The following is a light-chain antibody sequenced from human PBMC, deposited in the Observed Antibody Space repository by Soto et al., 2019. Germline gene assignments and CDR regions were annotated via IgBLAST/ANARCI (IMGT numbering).Light chain of an antibody. CDR1: QSISSY. CDR3: QQRRSWPLT. CDR2: DAS. V-gene: IGKV3-11*01. J-gene: IGKJ4*01. Sequence: EIVLTQSPATLSLSPGERATLSCRASQSISSYLIWYQQKPGQTPRLLIYDASTRATGIPARFSGSGSGTDFTLTISSLEPEDFAVYYCQQRRSWPLTFGGGTNVEI.